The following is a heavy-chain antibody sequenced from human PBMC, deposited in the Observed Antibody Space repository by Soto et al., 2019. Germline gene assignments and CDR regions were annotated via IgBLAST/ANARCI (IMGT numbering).Heavy chain of an antibody. CDR1: GGSISSGGYY. CDR3: ARYDNSGSHGVDI. CDR2: IYYRGST. V-gene: IGHV4-31*03. Sequence: QVQLQESGPGLVKPSQTLSLTCTVSGGSISSGGYYWSWIRQHPGKGLEWIGYIYYRGSTYYNPSLKSRVTISVDTSKNQFSLKLSSVTAADTAVYYCARYDNSGSHGVDIWGQGTMVTVSS. D-gene: IGHD3-22*01. J-gene: IGHJ3*02.